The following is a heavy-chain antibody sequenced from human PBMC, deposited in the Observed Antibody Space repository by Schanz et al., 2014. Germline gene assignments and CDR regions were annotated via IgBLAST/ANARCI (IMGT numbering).Heavy chain of an antibody. CDR3: ARDRRFFDRDDLYYFDS. D-gene: IGHD3-3*01. Sequence: QDQLLQSGAAVKKPGASVRVSCKASGYTFTTYAMSWVRQAPGQGLEWVGWISVYTGNTKYGQKVQGRVTMTTDTSTSTAYMALTDLRSDDTAVYYCARDRRFFDRDDLYYFDSWGQGTLVTVSS. V-gene: IGHV1-18*01. J-gene: IGHJ4*02. CDR1: GYTFTTYA. CDR2: ISVYTGNT.